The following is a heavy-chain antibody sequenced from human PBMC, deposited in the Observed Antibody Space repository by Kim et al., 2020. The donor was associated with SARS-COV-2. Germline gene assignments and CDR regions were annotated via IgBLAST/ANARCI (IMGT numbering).Heavy chain of an antibody. Sequence: GGSLRLSCAASGFSFSDSAMHWVRQASGKGLEWVGRIRSKANSYATTYAASVKGTFSISSDDTTNAAYLQMNSLKTEDTYVYYCTRVPGPTLAFWDAYD. D-gene: IGHD3-3*01. J-gene: IGHJ3*02. CDR3: TRVPGPTLAFWDAYD. V-gene: IGHV3-73*01. CDR2: IRSKANSYAT. CDR1: GFSFSDSA.